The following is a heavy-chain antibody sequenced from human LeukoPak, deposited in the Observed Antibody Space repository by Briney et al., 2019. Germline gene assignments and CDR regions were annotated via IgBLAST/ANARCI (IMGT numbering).Heavy chain of an antibody. CDR3: ARVSPSRGVAGH. J-gene: IGHJ4*02. CDR1: GFTFSNYW. V-gene: IGHV3-7*01. CDR2: IKQDGSEK. Sequence: PGGSLRLSCGVSGFTFSNYWLSWVRQAPGKGLEWVANIKQDGSEKYYVDSVKGRFTISRDNAKNSLYLQMNSLRAEDTAAYYCARVSPSRGVAGHWGQGTLVTVSS. D-gene: IGHD3-10*01.